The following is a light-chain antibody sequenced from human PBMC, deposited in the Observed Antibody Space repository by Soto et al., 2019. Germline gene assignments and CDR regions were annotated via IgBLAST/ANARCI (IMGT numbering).Light chain of an antibody. CDR2: LNSDGSH. CDR1: SGHSSYA. CDR3: SSYTSASTPLV. V-gene: IGLV4-69*01. J-gene: IGLJ2*01. Sequence: QLVLTQSPSASASLGASVKLTCTLSSGHSSYAIAWHQQQPEKGPRYLMKLNSDGSHSKGDGIPDRFSGSSSGNTASLTISGLQAEDEADYYCSSYTSASTPLVFGGGTKLTVL.